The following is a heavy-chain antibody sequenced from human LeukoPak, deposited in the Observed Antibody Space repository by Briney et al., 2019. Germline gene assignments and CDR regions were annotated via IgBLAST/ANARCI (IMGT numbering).Heavy chain of an antibody. Sequence: ASVKVSCKASGGTFSSYAISWVRQAPGQGLEWMGRIILILGIANYAQKFQGRVTITADKSTSTAYMELSSLRSEDTAVYYCAISPAVAGGEYWGQGTLVTVSS. D-gene: IGHD6-19*01. V-gene: IGHV1-69*04. CDR2: IILILGIA. J-gene: IGHJ4*02. CDR3: AISPAVAGGEY. CDR1: GGTFSSYA.